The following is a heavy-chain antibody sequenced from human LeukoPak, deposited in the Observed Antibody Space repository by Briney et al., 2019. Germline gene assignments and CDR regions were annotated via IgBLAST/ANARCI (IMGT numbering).Heavy chain of an antibody. Sequence: PSETLSLTCTVSGDSISGSSFYWAWIRQPPGKGLEYIGSVFYSGSTYYNPSLRSRVTFSVDTSKNQFSLKLTSVTAADTAVYYCARLDKRVHNTFDIWGQGTMVTVSS. CDR3: ARLDKRVHNTFDI. CDR1: GDSISGSSFY. V-gene: IGHV4-39*01. D-gene: IGHD3-9*01. J-gene: IGHJ3*02. CDR2: VFYSGST.